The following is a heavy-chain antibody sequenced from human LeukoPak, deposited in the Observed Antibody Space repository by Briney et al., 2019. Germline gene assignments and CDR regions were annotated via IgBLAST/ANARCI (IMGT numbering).Heavy chain of an antibody. CDR1: GGSVTNYY. V-gene: IGHV4-59*02. CDR3: ARVTGYMIEDYFDY. D-gene: IGHD3-22*01. CDR2: IYYSGST. Sequence: SETLSLTCTVSGGSVTNYYWSWIRQPAGKGLEWIGYIYYSGSTNYNPSLKSRVTISVDASKNQFSLRLSSMTAADTAVYYCARVTGYMIEDYFDYWGQGTLVTVSS. J-gene: IGHJ4*02.